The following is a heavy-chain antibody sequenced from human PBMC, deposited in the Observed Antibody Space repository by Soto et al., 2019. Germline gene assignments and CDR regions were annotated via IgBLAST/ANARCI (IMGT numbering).Heavy chain of an antibody. CDR3: ARGPNKIFSYYDILTGYPH. J-gene: IGHJ4*02. CDR1: GGSVSSGSYY. CDR2: IYYSGST. D-gene: IGHD3-9*01. V-gene: IGHV4-61*01. Sequence: PSETLSLTCTVSGGSVSSGSYYWSWIRQPPGKGLEWIGHIYYSGSTNYNPSLKSRVTISVDTSKNQFSLKLSSVTAADTAVYYCARGPNKIFSYYDILTGYPHWGQGTLVTLSS.